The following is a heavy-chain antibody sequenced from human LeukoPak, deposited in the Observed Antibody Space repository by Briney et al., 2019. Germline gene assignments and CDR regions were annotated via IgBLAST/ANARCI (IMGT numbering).Heavy chain of an antibody. D-gene: IGHD5-12*01. J-gene: IGHJ4*02. CDR2: ISSSSSYI. V-gene: IGHV3-21*01. CDR1: GFTFSTYS. Sequence: PGGSLRLSCAASGFTFSTYSMNWVRQAPGKGLEWVSSISSSSSYIYYADSVKGRFTISRDNAKNSLYLQMNSLRAEDTAVYYCARDGYVDIVATISRPEVRSHIPGFDYWGQGTLVTVSS. CDR3: ARDGYVDIVATISRPEVRSHIPGFDY.